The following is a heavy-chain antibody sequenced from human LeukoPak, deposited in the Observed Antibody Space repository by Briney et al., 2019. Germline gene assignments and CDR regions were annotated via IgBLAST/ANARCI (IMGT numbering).Heavy chain of an antibody. V-gene: IGHV3-7*05. J-gene: IGHJ5*02. CDR3: ATSRIAAAGRWFDH. CDR2: IKQDGSDK. D-gene: IGHD6-13*01. CDR1: GFTFSSYW. Sequence: AGGSLRLSCAASGFTFSSYWMSWVRQAPGKGLEWVANIKQDGSDKYYVDSVKGRFTISRDNAKNSLYLQMNSLRAEDTAVYYCATSRIAAAGRWFDHWGQGTLVTVSS.